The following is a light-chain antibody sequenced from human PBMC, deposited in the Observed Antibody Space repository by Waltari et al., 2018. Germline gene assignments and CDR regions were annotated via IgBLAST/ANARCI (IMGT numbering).Light chain of an antibody. J-gene: IGLJ3*02. CDR3: SSYAGGSWV. CDR1: SSDIWTYNL. CDR2: EVS. Sequence: QSALTQPASVSGSPGQSITISCTGTSSDIWTYNLVSWCQQYPGKVPKLIIYEVSKRPSGVSNHFSGSKSGNTASLTISGLQAEDEAHYYCSSYAGGSWVFGRGTKVTVL. V-gene: IGLV2-23*02.